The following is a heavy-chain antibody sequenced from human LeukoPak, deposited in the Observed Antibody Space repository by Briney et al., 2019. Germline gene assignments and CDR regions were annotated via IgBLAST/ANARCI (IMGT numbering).Heavy chain of an antibody. D-gene: IGHD5-18*01. CDR1: GYTFTTYA. J-gene: IGHJ4*02. CDR2: SNAGNGNT. CDR3: ARGGGGYSYGLDY. Sequence: GASVKVSCKAAGYTFTTYAMNWVRQAPGQRLEWMGWSNAGNGNTKYSQEFQGRVTITRDTSASTAYMELSSLRSEDMAVYYCARGGGGYSYGLDYWGQGTLVTVSS. V-gene: IGHV1-3*02.